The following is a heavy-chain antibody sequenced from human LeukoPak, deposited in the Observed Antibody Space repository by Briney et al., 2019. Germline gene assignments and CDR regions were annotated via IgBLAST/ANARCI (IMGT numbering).Heavy chain of an antibody. CDR2: IKQDGSEK. CDR1: GFTFSSYW. Sequence: GGSLRISCAASGFTFSSYWMSWVRQAPGKGLEWVANIKQDGSEKYYVDSVKGRFTISGDNAKNSLYLQMNSLRAEDTAVYYCAREGDSSSTFDYWGQGTLVTVSS. D-gene: IGHD6-6*01. V-gene: IGHV3-7*03. CDR3: AREGDSSSTFDY. J-gene: IGHJ4*02.